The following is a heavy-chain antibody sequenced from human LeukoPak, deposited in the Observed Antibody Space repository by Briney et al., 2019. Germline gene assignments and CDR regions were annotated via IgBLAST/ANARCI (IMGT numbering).Heavy chain of an antibody. Sequence: ASVKVSCKVSGYTLTELSMHWVRQAPGKGLEWMGGFDPEDGETIYAQKFQGRVTMTEDTSTDTAYMELSSLRSEDTAVYYCATVDSEVRYFDWSPLRFDYWGQGTLVTVSS. D-gene: IGHD3-9*01. CDR2: FDPEDGET. CDR3: ATVDSEVRYFDWSPLRFDY. V-gene: IGHV1-24*01. J-gene: IGHJ4*02. CDR1: GYTLTELS.